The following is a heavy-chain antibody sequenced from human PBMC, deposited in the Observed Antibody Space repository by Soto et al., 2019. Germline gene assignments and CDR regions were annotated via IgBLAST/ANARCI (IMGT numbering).Heavy chain of an antibody. V-gene: IGHV1-69*13. CDR2: IIPILTTP. Sequence: ASVKVSCKASGGTFSIYGFSWVRQAPGQGPEWIGGIIPILTTPNYAQKFHGRVTIVADESTTTVYMELSSLKSEDTAVYYCATSVGIAPTGEDGMDVWGQGDLVTVYS. D-gene: IGHD2-8*02. J-gene: IGHJ4*02. CDR3: ATSVGIAPTGEDGMDV. CDR1: GGTFSIYG.